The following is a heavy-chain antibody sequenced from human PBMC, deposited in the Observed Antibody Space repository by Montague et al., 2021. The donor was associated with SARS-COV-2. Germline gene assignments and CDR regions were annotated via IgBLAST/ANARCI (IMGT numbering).Heavy chain of an antibody. CDR1: GFIFSNFA. J-gene: IGHJ3*01. CDR3: ARDRVPPDYEDAFDH. D-gene: IGHD3-22*01. Sequence: SLRLSCAASGFIFSNFAFHWVRQAPGKGLEWVAIITYDGIDKFYAASVKGRFTISRDNSKNTLYLRLNSLTPEDTAVYYCARDRVPPDYEDAFDHWGRGTLVTVSS. V-gene: IGHV3-30*04. CDR2: ITYDGIDK.